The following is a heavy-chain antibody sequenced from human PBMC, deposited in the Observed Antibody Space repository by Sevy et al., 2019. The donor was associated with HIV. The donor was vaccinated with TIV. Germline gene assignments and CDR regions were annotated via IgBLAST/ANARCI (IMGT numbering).Heavy chain of an antibody. J-gene: IGHJ3*01. Sequence: GGYLRLSCAASGFTFTTYTMNWVRQAPGKGLEWVSSITSSSNYIYYADSVKGRFTISRDNAKDSVYLQMNSLRAEDTAVFYCARPYGSGSWEAFDVWGQGTMVTVSS. V-gene: IGHV3-21*01. CDR3: ARPYGSGSWEAFDV. CDR1: GFTFTTYT. CDR2: ITSSSNYI. D-gene: IGHD3-10*01.